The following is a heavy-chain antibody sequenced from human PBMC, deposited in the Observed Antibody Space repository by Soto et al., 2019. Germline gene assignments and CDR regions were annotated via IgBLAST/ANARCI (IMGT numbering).Heavy chain of an antibody. J-gene: IGHJ4*02. Sequence: GGSLRLSCAASGFTFSSYGMHWVRQAPGKGLEWVAVISYDGSNKYYADSVKGRFTISRDNSKNTLYLQMNSLRAEDTAVYYCAKDARYFDWLLPQYYFDYWGQGTQVTVSS. CDR1: GFTFSSYG. V-gene: IGHV3-30*18. D-gene: IGHD3-9*01. CDR3: AKDARYFDWLLPQYYFDY. CDR2: ISYDGSNK.